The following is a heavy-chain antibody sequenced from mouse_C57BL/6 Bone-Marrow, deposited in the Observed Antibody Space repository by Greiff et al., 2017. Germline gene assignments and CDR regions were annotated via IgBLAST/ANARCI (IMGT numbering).Heavy chain of an antibody. CDR1: GFNIKDDY. CDR2: IDPENGDT. D-gene: IGHD1-1*01. V-gene: IGHV14-4*01. J-gene: IGHJ3*01. CDR3: TLIYYYGSSLPFAY. Sequence: VQLQQSGAELVRPGASVKLSCTASGFNIKDDYMHWVKQRPEQGLEWIGWIDPENGDTEYASKFQGKATITADTSSNTAYLQLSSLTSEDTAVYYCTLIYYYGSSLPFAYWGQGTLVTVSA.